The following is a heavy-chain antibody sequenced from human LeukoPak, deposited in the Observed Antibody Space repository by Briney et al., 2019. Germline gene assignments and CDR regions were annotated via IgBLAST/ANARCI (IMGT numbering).Heavy chain of an antibody. CDR2: IIPIFGTA. Sequence: GASVKVSCKASGGTCSSYAISWVRQAPGQGLEWMGGIIPIFGTANYAQKFQGRVTISADESTSTAYMELSSLRSEDTAVYYCARDRLDCSSTSCYPPYNWFDPWGQGTLVTVSS. D-gene: IGHD2-2*01. CDR3: ARDRLDCSSTSCYPPYNWFDP. CDR1: GGTCSSYA. V-gene: IGHV1-69*01. J-gene: IGHJ5*02.